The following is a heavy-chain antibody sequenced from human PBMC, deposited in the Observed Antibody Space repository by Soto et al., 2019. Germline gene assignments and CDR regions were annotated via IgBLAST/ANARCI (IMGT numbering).Heavy chain of an antibody. CDR2: IFHSVST. CDR1: GGSISDSDW. CDR3: ERDATFDSGGYYYVSWFDL. D-gene: IGHD3-22*01. Sequence: SETLSLTCVVSGGSISDSDWWSWVRQPPGKGLEWIGEIFHSVSTNYNPSLKSRVTMSVDKSKNQFSQKLNSVTAADTAVYFCERDATFDSGGYYYVSWFDLWGEGTPVTVSS. J-gene: IGHJ5*02. V-gene: IGHV4-4*02.